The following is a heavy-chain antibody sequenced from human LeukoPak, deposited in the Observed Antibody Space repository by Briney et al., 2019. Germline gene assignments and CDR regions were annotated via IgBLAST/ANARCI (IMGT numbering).Heavy chain of an antibody. D-gene: IGHD6-19*01. Sequence: PSETLSLTCTVSGGSISSYYWSWIRQPAGKVLEWIGRIYTSGSTNYNPSLKSRVTMSVDTSKNQFSLKLISFTAPDAAVYYCARDFIGGSSSGWYITPFDYWGQGTLVTVSS. CDR1: GGSISSYY. CDR2: IYTSGST. CDR3: ARDFIGGSSSGWYITPFDY. J-gene: IGHJ4*02. V-gene: IGHV4-4*07.